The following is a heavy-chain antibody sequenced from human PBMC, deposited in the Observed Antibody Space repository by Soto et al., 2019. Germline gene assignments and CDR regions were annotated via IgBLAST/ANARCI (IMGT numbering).Heavy chain of an antibody. D-gene: IGHD6-19*01. CDR3: ARGTSSSILFYYYYYMDV. J-gene: IGHJ6*03. CDR2: IYYSGST. Sequence: QVQLQESGPGLVKPSETLSLTCTVSGGSISSYYWSWIRQPPGKGLEWIGYIYYSGSTNYNPSLKSRVTISVDTSKNQFSLKLSSVTAADTAVYYCARGTSSSILFYYYYYMDVWGKGNTVTVSS. CDR1: GGSISSYY. V-gene: IGHV4-59*01.